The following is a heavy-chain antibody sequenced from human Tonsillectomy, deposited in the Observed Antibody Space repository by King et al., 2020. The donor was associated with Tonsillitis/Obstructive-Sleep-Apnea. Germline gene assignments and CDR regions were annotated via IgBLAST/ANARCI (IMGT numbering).Heavy chain of an antibody. CDR3: AAGGGFLEWGGYYGMDV. V-gene: IGHV1-69*10. CDR2: LIPMLGIA. J-gene: IGHJ6*02. CDR1: GGAFSSYA. Sequence: VQLVQSGAEVKKPGSSVKVSCKASGGAFSSYAISWVRQAPGQGLEWMGGLIPMLGIANYAQKFQGRVTITADKFTGTVYMELNSLRSEDTAVYYCAAGGGFLEWGGYYGMDVWGQGTTVTVSS. D-gene: IGHD3-3*01.